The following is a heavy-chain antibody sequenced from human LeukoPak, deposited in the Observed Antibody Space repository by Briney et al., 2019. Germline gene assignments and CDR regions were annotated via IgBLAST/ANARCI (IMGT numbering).Heavy chain of an antibody. Sequence: ASVKVSCKASGYTFTSSGISWVRQAPGQGLEWMGWISGYDGETNYVQKFLGRVTMTIDSSTSTAYMELRSLRSDDTAVYYCAREEGGNYYYMDVWGKGTTVTVSS. J-gene: IGHJ6*03. V-gene: IGHV1-18*01. D-gene: IGHD3-16*01. CDR3: AREEGGNYYYMDV. CDR2: ISGYDGET. CDR1: GYTFTSSG.